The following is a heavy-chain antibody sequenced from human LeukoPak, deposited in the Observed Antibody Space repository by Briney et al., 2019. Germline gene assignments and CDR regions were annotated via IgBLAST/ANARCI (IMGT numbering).Heavy chain of an antibody. CDR2: IYYSGST. Sequence: SETLSLTCTVSGGSITSYYWTWIRQPPGKGLEWIGYIYYSGSTNYNPSLKSRVIMSVDTSKNQFSLDLSSVTAADTAVYYCARGSEYYDYWGQGTLVTVSS. V-gene: IGHV4-59*12. D-gene: IGHD1-14*01. J-gene: IGHJ4*02. CDR1: GGSITSYY. CDR3: ARGSEYYDY.